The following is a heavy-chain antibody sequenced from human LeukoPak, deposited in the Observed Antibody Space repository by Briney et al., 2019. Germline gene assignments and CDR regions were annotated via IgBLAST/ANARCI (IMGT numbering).Heavy chain of an antibody. CDR2: ISYDGSNK. D-gene: IGHD6-13*01. J-gene: IGHJ6*02. V-gene: IGHV3-30*14. CDR3: ASLYSRYYYYGMDV. CDR1: GFTFSSYA. Sequence: GGSLRLSCAASGFTFSSYAMHWVRQAPGKGLEWVAVISYDGSNKYYADSVKGRFTISRDNSKNTLYLQMNSLRAKDTAVYYCASLYSRYYYYGMDVWGQGTTVTVSS.